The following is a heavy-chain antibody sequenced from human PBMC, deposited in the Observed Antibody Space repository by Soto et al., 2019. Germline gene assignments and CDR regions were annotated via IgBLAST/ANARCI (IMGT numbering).Heavy chain of an antibody. Sequence: XGSLRLSCSVSGFICSDYALSWVRQAPGKGLEWVSTILVGGSTHYEDSVRGRFTISRDTSKNTVYLQMKSLTPGDTAVYYCAKATATGGGAFETSGQGRKVTVSS. CDR3: AKATATGGGAFET. D-gene: IGHD2-8*02. CDR2: ILVGGST. CDR1: GFICSDYA. V-gene: IGHV3-23*01. J-gene: IGHJ3*02.